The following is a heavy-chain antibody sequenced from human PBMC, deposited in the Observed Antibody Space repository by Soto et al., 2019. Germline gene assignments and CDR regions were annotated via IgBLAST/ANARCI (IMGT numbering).Heavy chain of an antibody. Sequence: ASVKVSCKASGYTFTSYAMHWVRQAPGQRLEWMGWINAGNGNTKYSQKFQGRVTITRDTSASTAYMELSSLRSEDTAVYYCASGTGGWYYFDYWGQGTLVTVSS. CDR1: GYTFTSYA. J-gene: IGHJ4*02. CDR3: ASGTGGWYYFDY. V-gene: IGHV1-3*01. CDR2: INAGNGNT. D-gene: IGHD6-19*01.